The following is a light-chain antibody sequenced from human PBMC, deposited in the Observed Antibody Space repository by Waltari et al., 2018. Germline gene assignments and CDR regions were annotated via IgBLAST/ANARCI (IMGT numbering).Light chain of an antibody. CDR2: LGS. J-gene: IGKJ3*01. CDR1: QSLLNSNGYNY. V-gene: IGKV2-28*01. Sequence: DIVMTQSPLSLPVTPGEPASISCRSRQSLLNSNGYNYLDWYLQKPGQSPQLLIYLGSNRASGVPDRFSGSGSGTDFTLKISRVEAEDVGVYYCMQALQTPLTFGPGTKVDIK. CDR3: MQALQTPLT.